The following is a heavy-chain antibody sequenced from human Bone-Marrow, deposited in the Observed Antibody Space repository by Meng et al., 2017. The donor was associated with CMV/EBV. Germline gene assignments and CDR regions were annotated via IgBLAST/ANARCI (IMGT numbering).Heavy chain of an antibody. J-gene: IGHJ3*02. CDR3: ARDWYYYDSSGYFDAFDI. CDR1: GFTFSSYG. V-gene: IGHV3-30*02. Sequence: GESLKISCAASGFTFSSYGMHWVRQAPGKGLEWVAFIRYDGSEKYYVDSVKGRFTISRDNAKNSLYLQMNSLRAEDTAVYYCARDWYYYDSSGYFDAFDIWGQGTMVTV. D-gene: IGHD3-22*01. CDR2: IRYDGSEK.